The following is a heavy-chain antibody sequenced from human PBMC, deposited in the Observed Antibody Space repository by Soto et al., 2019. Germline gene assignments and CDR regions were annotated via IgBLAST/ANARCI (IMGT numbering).Heavy chain of an antibody. V-gene: IGHV4-31*03. CDR3: ARGCSSGWCHYGMDA. D-gene: IGHD6-19*01. Sequence: PSETLSLTCTVSGGSISSGGYYWSWIRQHPGKGLEWIGYIYYSGSTYYNPSLKSRVTISVDTSKNQFSLKLSSVTAADTAVYYCARGCSSGWCHYGMDAWGQGTTVTVSS. J-gene: IGHJ6*02. CDR2: IYYSGST. CDR1: GGSISSGGYY.